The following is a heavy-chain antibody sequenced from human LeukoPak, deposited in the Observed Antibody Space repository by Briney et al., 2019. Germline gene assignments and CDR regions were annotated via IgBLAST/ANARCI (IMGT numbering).Heavy chain of an antibody. CDR3: ARWEITIFGVVSNDAFDI. D-gene: IGHD3-3*01. CDR1: GYTFTSYY. CDR2: INPSGGST. J-gene: IGHJ3*02. Sequence: ASVKVSCKASGYTFTSYYMHWVRQAPGQGLEWMGIINPSGGSTSYAQKFQGRVTMTRDTSTSTVYMELSSLRSEDTAVYYCARWEITIFGVVSNDAFDIWGQGTMVTVSS. V-gene: IGHV1-46*01.